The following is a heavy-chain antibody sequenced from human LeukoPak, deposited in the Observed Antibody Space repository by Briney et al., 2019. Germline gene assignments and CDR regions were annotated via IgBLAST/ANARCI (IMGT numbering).Heavy chain of an antibody. Sequence: PSETLSLTCTVSGGSISSYYWSWIRQPPGKGLEWIGEINHSGSTNYNPSLKSRVTISVDTSKNQFSLKLSSVTAADTAVYYCARARSFTVTRTYWYFDLWGRGTLVTVSS. J-gene: IGHJ2*01. CDR3: ARARSFTVTRTYWYFDL. CDR1: GGSISSYY. CDR2: INHSGST. V-gene: IGHV4-34*01. D-gene: IGHD4-17*01.